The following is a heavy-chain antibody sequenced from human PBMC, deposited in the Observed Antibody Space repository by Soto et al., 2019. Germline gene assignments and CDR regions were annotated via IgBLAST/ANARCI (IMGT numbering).Heavy chain of an antibody. V-gene: IGHV3-21*01. CDR3: ARDHLSNAFDI. CDR2: ISSSSSYI. J-gene: IGHJ3*02. Sequence: EVQLVESGGGLVKPGGSLRLSCAASGFTFSSYSMNWVRQAPGKGLEWVSSISSSSSYIFYADSVKGRFTISRDNAKYSLYLQMYSLRAEDTDVYYCARDHLSNAFDIWGQGTMVTVSS. CDR1: GFTFSSYS.